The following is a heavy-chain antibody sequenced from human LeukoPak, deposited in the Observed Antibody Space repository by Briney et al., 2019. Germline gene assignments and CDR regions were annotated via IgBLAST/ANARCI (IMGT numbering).Heavy chain of an antibody. Sequence: GGSLRLSCVATGLSFGGYGMHWVRQAPGKGLEWVAFIRYDGSNKYYADSVKGRFTISRDNSKNTLYLQMNSLRAEDTAVYYCAKDERLRLGELSFDYWGQGTLVTVSS. D-gene: IGHD3-16*02. J-gene: IGHJ4*02. CDR2: IRYDGSNK. V-gene: IGHV3-30*02. CDR3: AKDERLRLGELSFDY. CDR1: GLSFGGYG.